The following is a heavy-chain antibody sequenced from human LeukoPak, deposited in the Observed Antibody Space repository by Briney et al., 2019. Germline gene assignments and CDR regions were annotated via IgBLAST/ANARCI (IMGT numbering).Heavy chain of an antibody. D-gene: IGHD3-22*01. CDR1: GYSISSGYY. CDR2: IYHSGST. CDR3: ARLSRRSGYYLVGSDY. V-gene: IGHV4-38-2*01. Sequence: SETLSLTCAVSGYSISSGYYWGWFRQPPGKGLEWIGSIYHSGSTYYNPSLKSRVTISVDTSKNQFSLKLSSVTAADTAVYYCARLSRRSGYYLVGSDYWGQGTLVTVSS. J-gene: IGHJ4*02.